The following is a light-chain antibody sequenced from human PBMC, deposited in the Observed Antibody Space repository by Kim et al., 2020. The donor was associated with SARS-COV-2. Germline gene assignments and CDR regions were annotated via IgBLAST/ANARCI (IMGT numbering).Light chain of an antibody. J-gene: IGLJ3*02. CDR2: TNN. V-gene: IGLV1-44*01. CDR1: SSNIGRNT. Sequence: QSVVTQPPSASGTPGLTVTISCSGSSSNIGRNTVSWYQQLPGTAPKLLIYTNNQRPSGVPDRFSGSRSGTSASLAISGLQSDDEADYYCATWDDDLNGWVFGGGTQLTVL. CDR3: ATWDDDLNGWV.